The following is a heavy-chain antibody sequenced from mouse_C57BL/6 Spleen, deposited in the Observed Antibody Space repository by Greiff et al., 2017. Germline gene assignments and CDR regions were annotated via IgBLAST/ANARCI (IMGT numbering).Heavy chain of an antibody. D-gene: IGHD2-2*01. CDR2: IYPGSGNT. CDR3: ARLERLHGYFDY. CDR1: GYTFTDYY. J-gene: IGHJ2*01. Sequence: QVQLKQSGAELVRPGASVKLSCKASGYTFTDYYINWVKQRPGQGLEWIARIYPGSGNTYYNEKFKGKATLTAEKSSSTAYMQLSSLTSEDSAVYFCARLERLHGYFDYWGQGTTLTVSS. V-gene: IGHV1-76*01.